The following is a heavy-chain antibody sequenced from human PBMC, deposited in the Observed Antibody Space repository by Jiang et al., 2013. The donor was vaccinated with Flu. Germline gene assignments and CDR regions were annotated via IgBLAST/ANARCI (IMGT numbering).Heavy chain of an antibody. V-gene: IGHV4-39*01. Sequence: GPGLVKPSETLSLTCTVSGGSISSSSYYWGWIRQPPGKGLEWIGSIYDSGRTYYNPSLKSRVTISVDTSKNQFSLKLSSVTATDTAVYYCAKTATQDSTARGVDYWGQGTLVTV. D-gene: IGHD2/OR15-2a*01. CDR1: GGSISSSSYY. CDR2: IYDSGRT. CDR3: AKTATQDSTARGVDY. J-gene: IGHJ4*02.